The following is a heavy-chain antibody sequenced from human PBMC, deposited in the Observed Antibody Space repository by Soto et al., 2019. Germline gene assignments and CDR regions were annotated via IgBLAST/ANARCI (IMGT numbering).Heavy chain of an antibody. CDR3: AKDGGSSSSPFDY. V-gene: IGHV3-23*01. D-gene: IGHD6-6*01. J-gene: IGHJ4*02. CDR1: GFTFSSHA. CDR2: LSDSGGSK. Sequence: GSLRLSCPASGFTFSSHAMTWVRQAPGKGLEWVSGLSDSGGSKYYADSVKGRFTISRDNSKNTLYLQMNSLRAEDTAVYYCAKDGGSSSSPFDYWGQGTLVTVSS.